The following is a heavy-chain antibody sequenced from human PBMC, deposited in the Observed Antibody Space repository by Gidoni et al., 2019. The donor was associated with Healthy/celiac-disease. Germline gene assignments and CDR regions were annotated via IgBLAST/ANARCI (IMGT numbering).Heavy chain of an antibody. CDR3: ARVQSRRWIDY. Sequence: QVQLVQSGAEVKKPGASVKVSCKASGYTFTSYDMHGLRQAPGQGLEWMGIINPSGGSTSYAQKFQGIVTMTRDTSTSTVYMELSSLRSEDTAVYYCARVQSRRWIDYWGQGTLVTVSS. CDR2: INPSGGST. V-gene: IGHV1-46*01. CDR1: GYTFTSYD. J-gene: IGHJ4*02.